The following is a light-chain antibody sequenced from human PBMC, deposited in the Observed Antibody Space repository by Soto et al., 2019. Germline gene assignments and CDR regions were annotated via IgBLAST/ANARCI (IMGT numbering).Light chain of an antibody. Sequence: DIPMTQSPSSLSASVGDRVTLTCRPSQSIRSSLNWYQQKPGKAPNLRLYAASRLQSGVPSRVSGSGSGTEFTLTISSLQPADFATDYCQQSDSTPFTVGPGTKVDIK. CDR1: QSIRSS. V-gene: IGKV1-39*01. CDR2: AAS. J-gene: IGKJ3*01. CDR3: QQSDSTPFT.